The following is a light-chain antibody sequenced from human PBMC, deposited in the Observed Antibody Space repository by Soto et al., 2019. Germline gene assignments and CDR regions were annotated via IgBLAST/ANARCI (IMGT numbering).Light chain of an antibody. J-gene: IGLJ1*01. Sequence: QSALTQPPSASGSPGQSVTISCTGTSSDVGGYNYVSWYQQYPGKAPKVMIYEVSKRPSGVPDRFSGSKSGNTASLTVSGLQADDEADYYCSSYAGSNVLYVVGTGTKLTVL. CDR3: SSYAGSNVLYV. CDR1: SSDVGGYNY. V-gene: IGLV2-8*01. CDR2: EVS.